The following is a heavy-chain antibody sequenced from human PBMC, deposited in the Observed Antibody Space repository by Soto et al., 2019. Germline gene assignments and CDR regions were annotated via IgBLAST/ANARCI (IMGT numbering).Heavy chain of an antibody. J-gene: IGHJ4*02. CDR2: INSDGSST. CDR3: ARDGGEISDFDY. D-gene: IGHD3-3*02. CDR1: GFTFSSYW. V-gene: IGHV3-74*01. Sequence: GGSLRLSCAASGFTFSSYWMDWVRQAPGKGLVWVSRINSDGSSTSYADSVKGRFTISRDNAKNTLYLQMNSLRAEDTAVYYCARDGGEISDFDYWGQGTLVTVSS.